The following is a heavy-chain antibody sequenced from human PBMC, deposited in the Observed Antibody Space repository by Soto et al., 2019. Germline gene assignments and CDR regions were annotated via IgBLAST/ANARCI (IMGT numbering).Heavy chain of an antibody. CDR3: ARLVGATENSDY. CDR1: GGTFSSYA. Sequence: GASVKVSCKASGGTFSSYAISWVRQAPGQGLEWMGGIIPIFGTANYAQKFQGRVTITADESTSTAYMELSSLRSEDTAVYYCARLVGATENSDYWGQGXLVTVYS. J-gene: IGHJ4*02. D-gene: IGHD1-26*01. V-gene: IGHV1-69*13. CDR2: IIPIFGTA.